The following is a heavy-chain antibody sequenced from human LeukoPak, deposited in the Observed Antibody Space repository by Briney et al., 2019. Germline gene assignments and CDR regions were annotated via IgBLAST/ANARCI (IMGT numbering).Heavy chain of an antibody. J-gene: IGHJ6*02. Sequence: GGSLRLSCAASGLAVSTNHMSWVRQAPEKGLEWVSVTYSGGSTYYADSVKGRFTISRDTSKNTQYLQMNNLRVEDTAVYYCARDLKYYGLDVWGQGTTVTVSS. CDR1: GLAVSTNH. CDR3: ARDLKYYGLDV. CDR2: TYSGGST. V-gene: IGHV3-53*01.